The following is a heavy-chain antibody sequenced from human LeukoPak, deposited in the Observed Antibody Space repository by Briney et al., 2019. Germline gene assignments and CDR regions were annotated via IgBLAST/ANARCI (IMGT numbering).Heavy chain of an antibody. CDR1: GGTFSSYA. Sequence: SVKVSCKASGGTFSSYAISWVRQAPGQGLEWMGGIIPIFGTANYAQKFQGRVTITADESTSTAYMELSSLRSEDTAVYYCARGLRFLEWSLFSWGQGTLVTVSS. V-gene: IGHV1-69*13. CDR3: ARGLRFLEWSLFS. D-gene: IGHD3-3*01. J-gene: IGHJ5*02. CDR2: IIPIFGTA.